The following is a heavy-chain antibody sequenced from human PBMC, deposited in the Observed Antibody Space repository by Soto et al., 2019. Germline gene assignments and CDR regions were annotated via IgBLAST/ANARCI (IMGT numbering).Heavy chain of an antibody. CDR3: VIDVPNDVYPYDY. Sequence: ASVKVSCKASGYIFTNYYIHWVRQAPGQGLEWMGIINLSADRTSYAQKFQGRFTVTMDASTSTLSLQMNNLKVEDTAVYYCVIDVPNDVYPYDYWGHGTLVTV. CDR2: INLSADRT. CDR1: GYIFTNYY. D-gene: IGHD2-8*01. V-gene: IGHV1-46*01. J-gene: IGHJ4*01.